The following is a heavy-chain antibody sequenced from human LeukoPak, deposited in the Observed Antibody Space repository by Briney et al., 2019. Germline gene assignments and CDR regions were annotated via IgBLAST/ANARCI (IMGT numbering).Heavy chain of an antibody. D-gene: IGHD5-18*01. J-gene: IGHJ5*02. CDR2: IYYSGST. CDR1: GGSISSSSYY. Sequence: PSETLSLTCTVSGGSISSSSYYWGWIRQPPGKGLEWIGSIYYSGSTYYNPSLKSRVTISVDTSKNQFSLKLSSVTAAATAVYYCATLTGYSYSLGRFDPWGQGTLVTVSS. V-gene: IGHV4-39*01. CDR3: ATLTGYSYSLGRFDP.